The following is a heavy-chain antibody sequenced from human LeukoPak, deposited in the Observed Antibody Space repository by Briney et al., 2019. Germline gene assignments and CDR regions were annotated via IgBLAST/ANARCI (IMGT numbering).Heavy chain of an antibody. Sequence: SETLSLTCTVSGAFINNYYWGWIRQSPGKGLEWIGSIYHSGGTYYNPSLKSRVTMSVDTSKNQFSLKLSSVTAADTAVYYCASRVGASDFDYWGQGTLVTVSS. CDR3: ASRVGASDFDY. CDR2: IYHSGGT. V-gene: IGHV4-38-2*02. CDR1: GAFINNYY. J-gene: IGHJ4*02. D-gene: IGHD1-26*01.